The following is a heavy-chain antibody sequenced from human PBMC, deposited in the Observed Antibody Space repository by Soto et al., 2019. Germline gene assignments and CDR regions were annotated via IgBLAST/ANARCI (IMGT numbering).Heavy chain of an antibody. CDR3: ARGGDCSSTSCYSPNYYYGLDV. CDR2: ISSYNGYT. Sequence: QVQLVQSGAEVKKPGASVKVSCKASGYNFPSFIISWVRQAPGQGLEWLGWISSYNGYTKYAEKFQGRVTMTAHTSTSTAYMELRSLRSDDTAVYYCARGGDCSSTSCYSPNYYYGLDVWAQGTTVTVS. D-gene: IGHD2-2*01. V-gene: IGHV1-18*01. J-gene: IGHJ6*02. CDR1: GYNFPSFI.